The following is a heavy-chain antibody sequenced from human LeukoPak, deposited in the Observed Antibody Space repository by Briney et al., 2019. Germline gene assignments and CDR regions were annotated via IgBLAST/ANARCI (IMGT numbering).Heavy chain of an antibody. CDR1: GGSISSGGYY. CDR2: IYYSGST. D-gene: IGHD2-2*01. V-gene: IGHV4-31*03. Sequence: SETLSLTCTVSGGSISSGGYYWSWIRQHPGKGLEWIGYIYYSGSTYYNPSLKSRVTISVDTSKNQFSLKLSSVTAADTAVYYCARGVYCSSTSCQNNWFDPWGQGTLVTVSS. J-gene: IGHJ5*02. CDR3: ARGVYCSSTSCQNNWFDP.